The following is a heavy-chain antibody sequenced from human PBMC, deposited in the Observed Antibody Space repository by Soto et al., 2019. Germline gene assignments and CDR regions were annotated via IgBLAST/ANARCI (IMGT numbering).Heavy chain of an antibody. CDR3: AKDSVIRAVANEGLGELDY. CDR2: ISYDGSNK. CDR1: GFTFSSYG. D-gene: IGHD6-19*01. Sequence: GGSLRLSCAASGFTFSSYGMHWVRQAPGKGLEWVAVISYDGSNKYYADSVKGRFTISRDNSKNTLYLQMNSLRAEDTAVYYCAKDSVIRAVANEGLGELDYWGQGTLVTVSS. V-gene: IGHV3-30*18. J-gene: IGHJ4*02.